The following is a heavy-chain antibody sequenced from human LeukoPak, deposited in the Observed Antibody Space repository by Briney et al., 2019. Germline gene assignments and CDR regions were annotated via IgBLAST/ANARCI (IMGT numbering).Heavy chain of an antibody. D-gene: IGHD2-2*01. CDR3: ARDLCSSTSCPPPYYYYGMDV. J-gene: IGHJ6*02. CDR2: IKQDGSEK. CDR1: GFTFSSYW. V-gene: IGHV3-7*01. Sequence: GGSLRLSCAASGFTFSSYWMSWVRQAPGKGLEWVANIKQDGSEKYYVDSVKGGFTISRDNAKTSVYLQMTSLRAEDTAVYYCARDLCSSTSCPPPYYYYGMDVWGQGTTVTVSS.